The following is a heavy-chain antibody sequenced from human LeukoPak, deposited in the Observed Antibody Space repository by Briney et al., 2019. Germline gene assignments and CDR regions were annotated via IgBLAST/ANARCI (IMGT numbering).Heavy chain of an antibody. V-gene: IGHV1-2*04. Sequence: ASVKVSCTASGYTFNGYYIYWVRQAPGQGLEWMGWINPNSGGTKYAQKFQGWVTITRDTSISTAYMELSGLRSDDTAVYYCARDFHSGSGVFDYWGQGTLVTVSS. CDR1: GYTFNGYY. CDR3: ARDFHSGSGVFDY. CDR2: INPNSGGT. J-gene: IGHJ4*02. D-gene: IGHD3-10*01.